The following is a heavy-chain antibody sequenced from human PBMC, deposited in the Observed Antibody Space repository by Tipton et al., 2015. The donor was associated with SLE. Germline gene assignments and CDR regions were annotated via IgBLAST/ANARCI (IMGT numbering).Heavy chain of an antibody. CDR3: ASGDCSSTSCYRAEYFQH. Sequence: QSGAEVKKPGSSVKVSCKASGGTFSSYAIRWVRQAPGQGLEWMGGIIPIFGTANYAQKFQGRVTITTDESTSTAYMELSSLRSEDTAVYYCASGDCSSTSCYRAEYFQHWGQGTLVTVSS. CDR1: GGTFSSYA. CDR2: IIPIFGTA. D-gene: IGHD2-2*01. V-gene: IGHV1-69*05. J-gene: IGHJ1*01.